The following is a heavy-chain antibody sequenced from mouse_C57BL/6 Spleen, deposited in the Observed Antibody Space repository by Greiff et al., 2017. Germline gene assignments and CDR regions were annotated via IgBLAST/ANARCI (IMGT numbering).Heavy chain of an antibody. CDR2: ISDGGSYT. D-gene: IGHD2-5*01. Sequence: EVQLQESGGGLVKPGGSLKLSCAASGFTFSSYAMSWVRQTPEKRLEWVATISDGGSYTYYPDNVKGRFTISRDNAKDNLYLQMSHMKTEETAMYYCGGEGSNYPFDYWGQGTTLTVSS. V-gene: IGHV5-4*01. CDR3: GGEGSNYPFDY. J-gene: IGHJ2*01. CDR1: GFTFSSYA.